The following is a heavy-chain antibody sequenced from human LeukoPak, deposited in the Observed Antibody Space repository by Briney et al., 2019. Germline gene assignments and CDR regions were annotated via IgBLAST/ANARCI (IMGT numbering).Heavy chain of an antibody. CDR1: GGTFSSYA. V-gene: IGHV1-69*13. Sequence: ASVKVSCKASGGTFSSYAISWVRQAPGQGLEWMGGIIPIFGTANYAQKFQGRVTITADESTSTAYMELSSLRSEDTAVYYCARDGAAAGNYFDYWGQGTLVTVSS. J-gene: IGHJ4*02. CDR2: IIPIFGTA. D-gene: IGHD6-13*01. CDR3: ARDGAAAGNYFDY.